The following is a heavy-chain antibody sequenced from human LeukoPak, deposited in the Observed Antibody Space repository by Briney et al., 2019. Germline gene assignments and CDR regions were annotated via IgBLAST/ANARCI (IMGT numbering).Heavy chain of an antibody. CDR1: GFSFSSYW. CDR2: IKRDGSEK. J-gene: IGHJ4*02. Sequence: GGSLRLSCAASGFSFSSYWMSWVRQAPGKGLEWVAKIKRDGSEKYYVDSVKGRFTISRDNAKNSLYLQMNSLRAEDTAMYYCARAYYLVTPFDHWGQGTLVTVSP. D-gene: IGHD4-23*01. CDR3: ARAYYLVTPFDH. V-gene: IGHV3-7*01.